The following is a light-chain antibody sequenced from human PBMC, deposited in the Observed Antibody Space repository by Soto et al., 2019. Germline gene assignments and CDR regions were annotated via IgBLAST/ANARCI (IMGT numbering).Light chain of an antibody. CDR3: QQYNRHWT. CDR1: QSINSW. CDR2: DAS. Sequence: DIQITQSPSSLSASVGDRVTITCRASQSINSWLAWYQHKPGKAPKLLIYDASNLESGVPSRFSGSGSGTEFTLTISSLQPDDFATYYCQQYNRHWTFGQGTKVDIK. V-gene: IGKV1-5*01. J-gene: IGKJ1*01.